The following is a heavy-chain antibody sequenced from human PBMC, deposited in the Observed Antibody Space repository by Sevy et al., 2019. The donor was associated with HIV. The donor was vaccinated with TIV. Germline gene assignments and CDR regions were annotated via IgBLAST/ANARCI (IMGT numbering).Heavy chain of an antibody. D-gene: IGHD2-15*01. CDR3: VRGCSPWWGVDV. Sequence: SETLSLPCTVSSASINSYYYSWIRQPPGKGLEWIAYTYYSGSTNYNHSLNRRGTISIDTSKNQLYLKFSSVTAADQAVYYCVRGCSPWWGVDVWGNGPTVTVSS. CDR2: TYYSGST. V-gene: IGHV4-59*01. CDR1: SASINSYY. J-gene: IGHJ6*04.